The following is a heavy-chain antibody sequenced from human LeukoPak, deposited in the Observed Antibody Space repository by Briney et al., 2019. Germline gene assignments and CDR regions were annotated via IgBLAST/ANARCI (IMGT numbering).Heavy chain of an antibody. CDR1: GFTFSSYG. J-gene: IGHJ6*02. V-gene: IGHV3-30*18. CDR2: ISYDGSNK. CDR3: AKDSSSIEVFPYGMDV. D-gene: IGHD6-13*01. Sequence: GGSLRLSCAASGFTFSSYGMHWVRQAPGKGLEWVAVISYDGSNKYYADSVKGRFTISRDNSKNTLYLQMNSLRAEDTAVYYCAKDSSSIEVFPYGMDVWGQGTTVTVSS.